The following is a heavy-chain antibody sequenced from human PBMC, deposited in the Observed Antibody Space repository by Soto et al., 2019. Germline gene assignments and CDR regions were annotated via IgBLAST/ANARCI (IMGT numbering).Heavy chain of an antibody. V-gene: IGHV4-30-2*01. D-gene: IGHD2-2*01. Sequence: PSETLSLTCAFSGGSISSGGYSWSWIRQPPGKGLEWIGYIYHSGSTYYNPSLKSRVTISVDRSKNQFSLKLSSVTAADTAVYYCARYQGYCISTSCYRTVNWFDPWGQGTLVTVSS. J-gene: IGHJ5*02. CDR3: ARYQGYCISTSCYRTVNWFDP. CDR1: GGSISSGGYS. CDR2: IYHSGST.